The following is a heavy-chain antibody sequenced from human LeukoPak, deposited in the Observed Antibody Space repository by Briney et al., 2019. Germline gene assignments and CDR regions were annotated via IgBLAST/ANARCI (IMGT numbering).Heavy chain of an antibody. D-gene: IGHD1-26*01. CDR2: INHSGST. CDR3: ARDPRIVGATTGGFNY. J-gene: IGHJ4*02. V-gene: IGHV4-34*01. Sequence: SETLSLTCAVYGGSFSGYYWSWIRQPPGKGLEWIGEINHSGSTNYNPSLKSRVTISVDTSKNQFSLKLSSVTAADTAVYYCARDPRIVGATTGGFNYWGQGTLVTVSS. CDR1: GGSFSGYY.